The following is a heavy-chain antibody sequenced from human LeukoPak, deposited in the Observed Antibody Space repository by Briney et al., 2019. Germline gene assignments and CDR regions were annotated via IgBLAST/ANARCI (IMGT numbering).Heavy chain of an antibody. Sequence: ASVKVSCKASDYTFTNYGISWVRQAPGQGLEWMGWISAYNGNTNYAQKLQGRVTMTTDTSTSTAYMELRSLRSDDTAVYYCARSQFLGPFDSWGQGTLVTVSS. D-gene: IGHD3-3*01. CDR3: ARSQFLGPFDS. J-gene: IGHJ4*02. CDR1: DYTFTNYG. V-gene: IGHV1-18*01. CDR2: ISAYNGNT.